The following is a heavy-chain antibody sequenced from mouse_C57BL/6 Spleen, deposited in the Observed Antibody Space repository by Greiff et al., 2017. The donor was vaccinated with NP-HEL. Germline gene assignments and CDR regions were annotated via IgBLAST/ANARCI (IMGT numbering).Heavy chain of an antibody. D-gene: IGHD1-1*01. CDR2: ISYDGSN. V-gene: IGHV3-6*01. CDR3: ARGGITTVVATEPWDFDV. J-gene: IGHJ1*03. CDR1: GYSITSGYY. Sequence: DVKLQESGPGLVKPSQSLSLTCSVTGYSITSGYYWNWIRQFPGNKLEWMGYISYDGSNNYNPSFKNRISITRDTSKNQFFLKLNSVTTEDTATYYCARGGITTVVATEPWDFDVWGTGTTVTVSS.